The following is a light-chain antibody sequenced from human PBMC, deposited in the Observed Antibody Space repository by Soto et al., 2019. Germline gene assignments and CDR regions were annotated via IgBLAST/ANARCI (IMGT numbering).Light chain of an antibody. CDR2: DVS. Sequence: QSALAQPASASGSPGQSIAISCAGTISDVGGYNSVSWYQQHPGKAPKLMIYDVSNRPSGVSNRFSGSKSVNTASLTISGLQAEDEADYYCCSFTSSSPPGYVFGTGTKVTVL. CDR3: CSFTSSSPPGYV. J-gene: IGLJ1*01. CDR1: ISDVGGYNS. V-gene: IGLV2-14*03.